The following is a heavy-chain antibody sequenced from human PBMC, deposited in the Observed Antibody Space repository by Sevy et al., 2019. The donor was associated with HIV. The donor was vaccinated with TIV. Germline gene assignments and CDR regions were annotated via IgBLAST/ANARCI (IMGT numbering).Heavy chain of an antibody. CDR2: ISYDGSNK. CDR1: GFTFSSYA. J-gene: IGHJ3*02. V-gene: IGHV3-30-3*01. CDR3: ASRGYSPLDAFDI. Sequence: GGSLRLSRAASGFTFSSYAMHWVRQAPGKGLEWVAVISYDGSNKYYADSVKGRFTISRDNSKNTLYLQMNSLRAEDTAVYYCASRGYSPLDAFDIWGQGTMVTVSS. D-gene: IGHD5-18*01.